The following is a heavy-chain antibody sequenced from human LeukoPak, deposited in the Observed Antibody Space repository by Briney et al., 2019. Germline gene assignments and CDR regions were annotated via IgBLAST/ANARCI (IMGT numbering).Heavy chain of an antibody. CDR1: GGTFSSYA. Sequence: ASVKVSCKASGGTFSSYAISWVRQAPGQGLEWMGGIIPIFGTANYAQKFQGRVTITTDESTSTAYMELSSLRSEDTAVYYCARDRLDIVPSGHYYYYYMDVWGKGTTVTVSS. D-gene: IGHD2-2*03. V-gene: IGHV1-69*05. CDR2: IIPIFGTA. J-gene: IGHJ6*03. CDR3: ARDRLDIVPSGHYYYYYMDV.